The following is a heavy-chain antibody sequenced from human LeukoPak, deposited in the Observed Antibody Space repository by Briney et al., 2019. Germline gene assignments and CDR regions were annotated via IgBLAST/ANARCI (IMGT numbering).Heavy chain of an antibody. CDR3: ARDHTPYYYDSSGYYFGAFDI. CDR1: GGTFSSYA. V-gene: IGHV1-69*06. D-gene: IGHD3-22*01. J-gene: IGHJ3*02. CDR2: IIPISGTA. Sequence: SVKVSCKASGGTFSSYAISWVRQAPGQGLEWMGGIIPISGTANYAQKFQGRVTITADKSTSTAYMELSSLRSEDTAVYYCARDHTPYYYDSSGYYFGAFDIWGQGTMVTVSS.